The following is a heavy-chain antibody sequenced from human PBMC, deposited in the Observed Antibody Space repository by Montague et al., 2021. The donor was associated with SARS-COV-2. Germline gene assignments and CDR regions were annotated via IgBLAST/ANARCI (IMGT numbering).Heavy chain of an antibody. CDR3: AKVENSCWGDDAFDI. Sequence: SETLSLTCTVHGGFISSYYWSWIRQPPGKGLEWIGNIYYSGATNYNPSLESRVTIVADTSKNQFSLKLSSVTAADTAVYYCAKVENSCWGDDAFDIGGQGTMVTVSS. CDR1: GGFISSYY. D-gene: IGHD2-15*01. J-gene: IGHJ3*02. V-gene: IGHV4-59*01. CDR2: IYYSGAT.